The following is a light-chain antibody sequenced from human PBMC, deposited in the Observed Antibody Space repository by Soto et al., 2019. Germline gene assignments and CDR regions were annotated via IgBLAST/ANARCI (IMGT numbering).Light chain of an antibody. CDR3: SSYTSSSKVV. V-gene: IGLV2-14*01. CDR1: SSDVGGYNY. Sequence: QSALTQPASVSGSPGQSITISCTGTSSDVGGYNYVSWYQQHPGKAPKLMIYDVSNRPSGVSNRFSGSKSGTTASLTISGLQAEDEADYYCSSYTSSSKVVFGGGTKLTVL. CDR2: DVS. J-gene: IGLJ2*01.